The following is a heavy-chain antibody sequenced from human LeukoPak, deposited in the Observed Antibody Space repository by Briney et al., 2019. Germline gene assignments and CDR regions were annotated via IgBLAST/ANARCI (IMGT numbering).Heavy chain of an antibody. V-gene: IGHV1-18*01. CDR2: ISAYNGNT. CDR3: ARDIFPYCSSTSCYFYFDS. J-gene: IGHJ4*02. D-gene: IGHD2-2*01. CDR1: GYTFTSYG. Sequence: GASVKVSCKASGYTFTSYGISWVRQAPGQGLEWMGWISAYNGNTNYAQKLQGRVTMTTDTSTSTAYMKLRSLRSDDTAVYYCARDIFPYCSSTSCYFYFDSWGQGTLVTVSS.